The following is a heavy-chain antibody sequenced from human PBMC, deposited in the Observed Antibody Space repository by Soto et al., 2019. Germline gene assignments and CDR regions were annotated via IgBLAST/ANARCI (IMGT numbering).Heavy chain of an antibody. CDR3: ARDVPFITMVRGGEDDAFDI. Sequence: GSLRLSCAASGFTVSSNYMSWVRQAPGKGLEWVSVIYSGGSTYYADSVKGRFTISRDNSKNTLYLQMNSLRAEDTAVYYCARDVPFITMVRGGEDDAFDIWGQGTMVTVSS. J-gene: IGHJ3*02. V-gene: IGHV3-66*01. CDR2: IYSGGST. CDR1: GFTVSSNY. D-gene: IGHD3-10*01.